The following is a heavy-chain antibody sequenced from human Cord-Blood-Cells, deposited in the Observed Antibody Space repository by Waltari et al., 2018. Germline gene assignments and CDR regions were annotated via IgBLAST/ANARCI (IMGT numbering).Heavy chain of an antibody. Sequence: EVQLLESGGGLVQPGGSLRLSCAASGFTFISYAMSWVRQAPGKGLEGVSAISGSGGSTYYADSVKGRFTISRDNSKNTLYLQMNSLRAEDTAVYYCAKDRDSGSYYYFDYWGQGTLVTVSS. CDR3: AKDRDSGSYYYFDY. CDR1: GFTFISYA. J-gene: IGHJ4*02. D-gene: IGHD1-26*01. CDR2: ISGSGGST. V-gene: IGHV3-23*01.